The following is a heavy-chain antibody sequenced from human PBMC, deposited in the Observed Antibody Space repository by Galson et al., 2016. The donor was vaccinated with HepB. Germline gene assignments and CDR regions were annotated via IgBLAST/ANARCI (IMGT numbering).Heavy chain of an antibody. D-gene: IGHD1-26*01. J-gene: IGHJ4*02. CDR1: GFTFGDYA. Sequence: SLRLSCAGSGFTFGDYAVGWFRQAPGKGLEWVALIRSRVYGETTTYAASVKGRFTVSRHDSENIAYLQMASLKSDYTAIYVCTKNRGGSFYRVPDGWGQGTLVTVS. CDR3: TKNRGGSFYRVPDG. CDR2: IRSRVYGETT. V-gene: IGHV3-49*03.